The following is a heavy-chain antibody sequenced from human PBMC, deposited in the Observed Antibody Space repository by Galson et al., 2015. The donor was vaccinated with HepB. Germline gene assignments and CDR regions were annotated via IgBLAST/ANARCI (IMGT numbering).Heavy chain of an antibody. Sequence: SLRLSCAASGFTFSSYAMHWVRQAPGKGLEWVAVISYDGSNKYYADSVKGRFTISRDNSKNTLYLQMNSLRAEDTAVYYCARDLQSGSYWWGGEGGYFDYWGQGTLVTVSS. CDR2: ISYDGSNK. J-gene: IGHJ4*02. CDR1: GFTFSSYA. V-gene: IGHV3-30-3*01. D-gene: IGHD1-26*01. CDR3: ARDLQSGSYWWGGEGGYFDY.